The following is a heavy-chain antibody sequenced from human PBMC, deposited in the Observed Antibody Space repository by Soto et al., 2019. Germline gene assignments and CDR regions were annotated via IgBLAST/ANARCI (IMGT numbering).Heavy chain of an antibody. V-gene: IGHV4-39*01. CDR1: GGSISSSSYY. CDR3: ASQGEYSSSALDY. D-gene: IGHD6-6*01. CDR2: IYYSGST. J-gene: IGHJ4*02. Sequence: LETLSLTCTVSGGSISSSSYYWGWIRQPPGKGLEWIGSIYYSGSTYYNPSLKSRVTISVDTSKNQFSLKLSSVTAADTAVYYCASQGEYSSSALDYWGQGTLVTVSS.